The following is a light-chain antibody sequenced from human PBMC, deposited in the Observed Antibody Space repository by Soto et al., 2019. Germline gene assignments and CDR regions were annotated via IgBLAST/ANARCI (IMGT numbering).Light chain of an antibody. CDR1: GSDAGGYDY. CDR2: EVT. J-gene: IGLJ1*01. V-gene: IGLV2-14*01. CDR3: SSYTSSGTYV. Sequence: QSALTQPASVSGSPGQSITISCTGTGSDAGGYDYVSWYQHHPGKAPKVMIYEVTNRPSGVSNRFSGSKSGNTASLTISGLLAEDEADYYCSSYTSSGTYVFGTGTRSPS.